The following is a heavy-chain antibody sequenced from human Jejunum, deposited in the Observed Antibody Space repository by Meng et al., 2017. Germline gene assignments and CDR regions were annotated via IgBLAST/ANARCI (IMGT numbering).Heavy chain of an antibody. J-gene: IGHJ4*02. CDR2: IWSDGSNK. CDR1: GISFSSSG. Sequence: GESLKISCVASGISFSSSGMHWVRQAPGKGLVWVAMIWSDGSNKYYADSVKGRFTISRDNSRNTVYLQMDSLRDEDTAAYFCARDRGVRDLDHWGQGTLVIVSS. CDR3: ARDRGVRDLDH. V-gene: IGHV3-33*01. D-gene: IGHD3-10*01.